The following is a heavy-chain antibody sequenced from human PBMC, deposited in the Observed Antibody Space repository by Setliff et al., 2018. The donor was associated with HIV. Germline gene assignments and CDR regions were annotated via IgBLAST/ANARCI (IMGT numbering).Heavy chain of an antibody. CDR3: ARHDGLRSVHGAFDI. D-gene: IGHD4-17*01. Sequence: GASVKVSCKASGGTFSSYAISWVRQAPGQGLEWMGGIIPIFGTANYAQKFQGRVTITADESTSTAYMELSSLRSEDTAVYYCARHDGLRSVHGAFDIWGQGTMVTVSS. CDR2: IIPIFGTA. J-gene: IGHJ3*02. CDR1: GGTFSSYA. V-gene: IGHV1-69*13.